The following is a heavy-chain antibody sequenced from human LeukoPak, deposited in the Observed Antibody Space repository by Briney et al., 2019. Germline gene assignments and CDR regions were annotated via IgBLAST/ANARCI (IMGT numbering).Heavy chain of an antibody. V-gene: IGHV1-69*04. Sequence: SVKVSCKASGGTFSSYAISWVRQAPGQGLEWMGRIIPILGIANYAQKFQGRVTITADKSTSTAYKELSSLRSEDTAAYYCARRTGTDYHYGMDVWGQGTTVTVSS. CDR2: IIPILGIA. J-gene: IGHJ6*02. D-gene: IGHD3/OR15-3a*01. CDR3: ARRTGTDYHYGMDV. CDR1: GGTFSSYA.